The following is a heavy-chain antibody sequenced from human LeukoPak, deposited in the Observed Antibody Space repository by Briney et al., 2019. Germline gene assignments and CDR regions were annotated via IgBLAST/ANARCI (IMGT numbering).Heavy chain of an antibody. V-gene: IGHV4-34*01. Sequence: SETLSLTCTVSGGSISGYYWNWIRQPPGRGLEWIGEINHSGTTNYNPSLKSRVTISIDTSKNQFSLKLSSVTSADTAVYYCATRPTPPYYYYYMDVWAKGTTVTVSS. CDR1: GGSISGYY. J-gene: IGHJ6*03. CDR3: ATRPTPPYYYYYMDV. CDR2: INHSGTT. D-gene: IGHD4-23*01.